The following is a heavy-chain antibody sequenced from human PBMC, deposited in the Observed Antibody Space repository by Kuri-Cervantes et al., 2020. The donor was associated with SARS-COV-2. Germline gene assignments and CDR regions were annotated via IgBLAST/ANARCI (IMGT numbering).Heavy chain of an antibody. V-gene: IGHV4-39*07. Sequence: ESLKISCTVSGGSISSSSYYWGWIRQPPGKGLEWIGRIYTSGSTNYNPSLKSRVTMSVDTSKNQFSLKLSSVTAADTAVYYCAREPDVNRGYSGYDGFLDVWGKGTTVTVSS. J-gene: IGHJ6*04. CDR3: AREPDVNRGYSGYDGFLDV. CDR2: IYTSGST. CDR1: GGSISSSSYY. D-gene: IGHD5-12*01.